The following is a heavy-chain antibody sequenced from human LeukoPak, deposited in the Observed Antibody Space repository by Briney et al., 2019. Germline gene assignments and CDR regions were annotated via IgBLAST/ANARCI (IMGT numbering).Heavy chain of an antibody. CDR2: IHYSGST. CDR1: GYSISSAYY. CDR3: ARGFRGPNFDY. V-gene: IGHV4-38-2*02. J-gene: IGHJ4*02. D-gene: IGHD3-10*01. Sequence: SETLSLTCHVSGYSISSAYYWGWIRQPPGNELEWIGSIHYSGSTSYNPSLKSRVTISGDTSKNQFSLKLSSVTAADTAVYYCARGFRGPNFDYWGQGTLVTVSS.